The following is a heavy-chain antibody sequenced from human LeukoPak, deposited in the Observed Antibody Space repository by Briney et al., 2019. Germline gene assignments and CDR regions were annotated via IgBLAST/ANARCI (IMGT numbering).Heavy chain of an antibody. Sequence: PGGSLRLSCAASGFTVSTNYMNWVRQAPGKGLEWGSILYSGSDTYYADSVKGRFTISRDSSKNILSLQMNNLRAEDTAVYYCARVGDHFHWYLDLWGRGTLVTVSS. CDR1: GFTVSTNY. V-gene: IGHV3-53*01. CDR2: LYSGSDT. J-gene: IGHJ2*01. CDR3: ARVGDHFHWYLDL. D-gene: IGHD3-10*01.